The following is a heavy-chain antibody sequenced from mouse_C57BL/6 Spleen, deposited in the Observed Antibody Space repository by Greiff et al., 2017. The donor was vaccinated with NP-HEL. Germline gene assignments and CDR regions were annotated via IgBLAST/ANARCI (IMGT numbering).Heavy chain of an antibody. CDR3: ARKADYDGDY. CDR2: IYPGDGDT. D-gene: IGHD2-4*01. J-gene: IGHJ2*01. CDR1: GYAFSSYW. Sequence: VKLMESGAELVKPGASVKISCKASGYAFSSYWMNWVKQRPGKGLEWIGQIYPGDGDTNYNGKFKGKATLTADKSSSTAYMQLSSLTSEDSAVYFCARKADYDGDYWGQGTTLTVSS. V-gene: IGHV1-80*01.